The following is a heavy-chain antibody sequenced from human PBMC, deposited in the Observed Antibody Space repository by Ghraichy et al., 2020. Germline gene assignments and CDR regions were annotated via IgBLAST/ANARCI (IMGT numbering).Heavy chain of an antibody. CDR2: INSDRSST. D-gene: IGHD3-22*01. V-gene: IGHV3-74*01. J-gene: IGHJ6*02. Sequence: GGSLRLSCAASGFTFSSYWMHWVRQAPGKGLVWVSRINSDRSSTSYADSVKGRFTISRDNAKNTLYLQMNSLRAEDTAVYYSVITDYYGMDVWGQGTTVTVSS. CDR3: VITDYYGMDV. CDR1: GFTFSSYW.